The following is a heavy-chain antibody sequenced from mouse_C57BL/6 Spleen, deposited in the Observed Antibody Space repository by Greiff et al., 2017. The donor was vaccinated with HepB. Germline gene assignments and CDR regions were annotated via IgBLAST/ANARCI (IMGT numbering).Heavy chain of an antibody. CDR1: GFTFSDYY. CDR3: ARPPYYVGAMDY. J-gene: IGHJ4*01. V-gene: IGHV5-12*01. CDR2: ISNGGGST. D-gene: IGHD2-10*01. Sequence: EVQGVESGGGLVQPGGSLKLSCAASGFTFSDYYMYWVRQTPEKRLEWVAYISNGGGSTYYPDTVKGRFTISRDNAKNTLYLQMSRLKSEDTAMYYCARPPYYVGAMDYWGQGTSVTVSS.